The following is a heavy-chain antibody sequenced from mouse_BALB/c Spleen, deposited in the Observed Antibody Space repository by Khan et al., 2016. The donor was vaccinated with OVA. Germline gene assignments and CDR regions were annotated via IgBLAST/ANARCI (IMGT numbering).Heavy chain of an antibody. J-gene: IGHJ3*01. CDR1: GYTITSYW. V-gene: IGHV1-7*01. Sequence: QVQLQQSGAELAKPGASVKMSCKAPGYTITSYWMHWVKQRPGQGMEWSGYINPSTGYTEYNQKFKDKATVTADKSSSTAYMQLSSLTSEDSAVHYSARAIHDDYPPFAYTGPGTLVTVSA. CDR2: INPSTGYT. D-gene: IGHD2-3*01. CDR3: ARAIHDDYPPFAY.